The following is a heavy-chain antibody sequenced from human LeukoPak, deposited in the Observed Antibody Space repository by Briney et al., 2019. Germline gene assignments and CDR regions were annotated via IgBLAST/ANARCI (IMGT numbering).Heavy chain of an antibody. J-gene: IGHJ4*02. V-gene: IGHV3-7*01. D-gene: IGHD2-15*01. Sequence: GGSLRLSCAASGFTFSNYAMSWVRQAPGKGLEWVANIKQDGNEKYYVDSVKGRFTISRDNAKNSLYLQMNSLRVEDTAVYYCARVGVGSCWGQGTLVTVSS. CDR2: IKQDGNEK. CDR3: ARVGVGSC. CDR1: GFTFSNYA.